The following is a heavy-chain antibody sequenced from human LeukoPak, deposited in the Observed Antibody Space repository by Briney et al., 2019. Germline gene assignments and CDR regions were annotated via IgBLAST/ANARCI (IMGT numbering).Heavy chain of an antibody. D-gene: IGHD6-6*01. J-gene: IGHJ3*02. CDR2: VIPIFGTA. Sequence: GASVKVSCKASGGTFSSYAISWVRQAPGQGLEWMGGVIPIFGTANYAQKFQGRVTITADESTSTAYMELSGLRSEDTAVYYCARVGIAARLRAFDIWGQGTMVTVSS. V-gene: IGHV1-69*13. CDR1: GGTFSSYA. CDR3: ARVGIAARLRAFDI.